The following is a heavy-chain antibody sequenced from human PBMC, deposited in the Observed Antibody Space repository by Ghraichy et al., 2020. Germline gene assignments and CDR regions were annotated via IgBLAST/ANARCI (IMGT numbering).Heavy chain of an antibody. V-gene: IGHV3-48*02. Sequence: GGSLRLSCAASGFTFSSYSMNWVRQAPGKGLEWVSYISSSSSTIYYADSVKGRFTISRDNAKNSLYLQMNSLRDEDTAVYYCARDDNIVVVTAMPDAFDIWGQGTMVTVSS. CDR3: ARDDNIVVVTAMPDAFDI. D-gene: IGHD2-21*02. CDR2: ISSSSSTI. CDR1: GFTFSSYS. J-gene: IGHJ3*02.